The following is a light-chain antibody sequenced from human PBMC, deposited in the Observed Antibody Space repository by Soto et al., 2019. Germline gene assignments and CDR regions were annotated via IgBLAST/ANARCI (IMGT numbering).Light chain of an antibody. J-gene: IGKJ5*01. Sequence: AIQFTQSPSSLSASVGARVTITCRASQGISTLLAWYQQKPGKAPKVLIYESSLLQSGVPSRFSASGSGTDGTITISSLQPEDGETYDGQHFKSFPITFGQGTRLEIK. CDR2: ESS. V-gene: IGKV1-13*02. CDR3: QHFKSFPIT. CDR1: QGISTL.